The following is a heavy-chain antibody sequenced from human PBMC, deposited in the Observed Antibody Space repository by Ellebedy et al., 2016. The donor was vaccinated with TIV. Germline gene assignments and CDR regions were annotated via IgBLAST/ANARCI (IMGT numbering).Heavy chain of an antibody. CDR2: ISGSSTYT. J-gene: IGHJ4*02. D-gene: IGHD3-10*01. Sequence: PGGSLRLSCAASGFTFSDYYMSWIRQAPGKGLEWVSYISGSSTYTNYADYVKGRFTISRDNAKNSLFLQMNSLRAEDTAVYFCARDYYGSGSYQDYWGQGTLVTVSS. CDR3: ARDYYGSGSYQDY. CDR1: GFTFSDYY. V-gene: IGHV3-11*06.